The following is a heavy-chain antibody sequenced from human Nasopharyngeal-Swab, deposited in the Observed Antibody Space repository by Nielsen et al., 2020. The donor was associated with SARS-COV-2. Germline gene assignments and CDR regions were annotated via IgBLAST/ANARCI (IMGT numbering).Heavy chain of an antibody. V-gene: IGHV3-21*01. D-gene: IGHD3-3*01. CDR2: ISSSSIYI. J-gene: IGHJ6*02. CDR3: ARDPGPADYDFWSGYPGGMDV. Sequence: GESLKISCAASGFTFSSYSMNWVRQAPGKGLEWVSSISSSSIYIYYADSVKGRFTISRDNAKNSLYLQMNSLRAEDTAVYYCARDPGPADYDFWSGYPGGMDVWGQGTTVTVSS. CDR1: GFTFSSYS.